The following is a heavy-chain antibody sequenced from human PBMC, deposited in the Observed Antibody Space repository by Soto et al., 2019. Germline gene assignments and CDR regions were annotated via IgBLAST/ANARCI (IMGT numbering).Heavy chain of an antibody. V-gene: IGHV4-38-2*02. CDR1: GYSMTSGFY. CDR2: VYHSGAT. D-gene: IGHD6-13*01. Sequence: SETLSLTCDVSGYSMTSGFYWGWIRQTPGKGLEWIGSVYHSGATYYNPSLQSRVSISVDTSKSQFSLKLISATAADTGTYYCARERSFARPAGWFEPWGQGPQVTVS. CDR3: ARERSFARPAGWFEP. J-gene: IGHJ5*02.